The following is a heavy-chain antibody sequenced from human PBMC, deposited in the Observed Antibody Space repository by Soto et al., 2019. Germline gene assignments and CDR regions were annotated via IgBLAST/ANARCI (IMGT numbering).Heavy chain of an antibody. CDR2: IHYSGST. D-gene: IGHD6-6*01. CDR3: ARAAGESEYSSSSRGFDP. CDR1: GGSISGYF. J-gene: IGHJ5*02. Sequence: SETLSLTCAVSGGSISGYFWSWIRQPPGKGLEWIGDIHYSGSTNYNPSLKSRVTISVDTSKNQFSLKLSSVTAADTAVYYCARAAGESEYSSSSRGFDPWGQGTLVTVSS. V-gene: IGHV4-59*12.